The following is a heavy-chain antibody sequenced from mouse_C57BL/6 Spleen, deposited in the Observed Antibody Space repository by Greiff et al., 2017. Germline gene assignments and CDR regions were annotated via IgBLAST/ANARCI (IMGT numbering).Heavy chain of an antibody. CDR2: IYPGDGDT. CDR1: GYAFSSYW. CDR3: ARGGYYYGSISYCDY. D-gene: IGHD1-1*01. Sequence: QVQLQQSGAELVKPGASVKISCKASGYAFSSYWMNWVKQRPGKGLEWIGQIYPGDGDTNYNGKFKGKATLTADKSSSTAYMQLSSLTSEDSAVYFCARGGYYYGSISYCDYWGQGTTLTVSS. J-gene: IGHJ2*01. V-gene: IGHV1-80*01.